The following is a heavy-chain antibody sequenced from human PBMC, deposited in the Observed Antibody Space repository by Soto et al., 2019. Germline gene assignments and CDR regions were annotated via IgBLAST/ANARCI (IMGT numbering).Heavy chain of an antibody. V-gene: IGHV4-34*01. Sequence: SETLSLTCAVYGGSFSGYYWSWIRQPPGKGLEWIGQINHSGGTNYSPSLKSRVTMSVDTSKNQFSLKLSSVTAADTAVYYCASHCSSTSGLYGFQDWAQGTLVTVSS. J-gene: IGHJ1*01. CDR3: ASHCSSTSGLYGFQD. CDR1: GGSFSGYY. D-gene: IGHD2-2*01. CDR2: INHSGGT.